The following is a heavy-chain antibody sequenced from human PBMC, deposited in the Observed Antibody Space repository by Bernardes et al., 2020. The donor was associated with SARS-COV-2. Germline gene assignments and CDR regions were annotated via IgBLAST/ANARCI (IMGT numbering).Heavy chain of an antibody. CDR3: ATTGYSSGWNTDY. CDR2: ISWNSGSI. J-gene: IGHJ4*02. CDR1: GFTFDDYA. D-gene: IGHD6-19*01. Sequence: GGSLRLSCAASGFTFDDYAMHWVRQAPGKGLEWVSGISWNSGSIGYADSVKGRFTISRDNAKNSLYLQMNSLRAEDTALYYCATTGYSSGWNTDYWGQGTLVTVSS. V-gene: IGHV3-9*01.